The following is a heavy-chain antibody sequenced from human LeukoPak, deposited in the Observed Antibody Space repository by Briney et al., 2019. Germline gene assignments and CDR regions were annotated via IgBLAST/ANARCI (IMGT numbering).Heavy chain of an antibody. V-gene: IGHV1-69*13. D-gene: IGHD3-10*01. CDR2: IIPIFGTA. CDR1: GGTFSSYA. CDR3: AIDYYGSGSVNGY. J-gene: IGHJ4*02. Sequence: SVKVSCTASGGTFSSYAISWVRQAPGQGLEWMGGIIPIFGTANYAQKFQGRVTITADESTSTAYMELSSLRSEDTAVYYCAIDYYGSGSVNGYWGQGTLVTVSS.